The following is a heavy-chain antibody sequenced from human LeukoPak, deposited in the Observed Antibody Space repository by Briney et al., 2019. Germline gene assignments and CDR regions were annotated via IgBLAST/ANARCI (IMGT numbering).Heavy chain of an antibody. Sequence: ASVKVSCKASGYTFTRYYMHWVRQAPGQGLEWMGIINPSGGSTSYAQKFQGRVTMTRDTSTSTVYMELSSLRSEDTALYYCARERSTSSSWQLYYFDYWGQGTLVTVSS. V-gene: IGHV1-46*01. CDR2: INPSGGST. CDR1: GYTFTRYY. CDR3: ARERSTSSSWQLYYFDY. D-gene: IGHD6-13*01. J-gene: IGHJ4*02.